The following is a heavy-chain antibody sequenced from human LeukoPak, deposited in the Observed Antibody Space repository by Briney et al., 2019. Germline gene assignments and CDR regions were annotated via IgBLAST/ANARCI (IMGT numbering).Heavy chain of an antibody. D-gene: IGHD4-23*01. CDR3: ARGRLTLDY. CDR2: IYYSGST. Sequence: SETLSLTCAVSGYSISSGYYWGWIRQPPGKGLEWIGSIYYSGSTYYNPSLKSRVTISVDTSKNQFSLKLSSVTAADTAVYYCARGRLTLDYWGQGTLVTVSS. J-gene: IGHJ4*02. V-gene: IGHV4-38-2*01. CDR1: GYSISSGYY.